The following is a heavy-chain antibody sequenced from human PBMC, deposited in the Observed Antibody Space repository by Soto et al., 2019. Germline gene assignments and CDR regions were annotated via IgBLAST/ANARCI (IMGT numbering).Heavy chain of an antibody. CDR1: VDSVSSNSAS. CDR2: TYYMSKWYN. V-gene: IGHV6-1*01. J-gene: IGHJ6*03. Sequence: SQTLSLTCAISVDSVSSNSASWNWIRQSPSRGLEWLGRTYYMSKWYNDYAVSVKSRITINPDTSKNQFSLQLNSVTPEDTAVYYCARDGPRFLEWLPRDYYYMDVWGKGTTVTVSS. CDR3: ARDGPRFLEWLPRDYYYMDV. D-gene: IGHD3-3*01.